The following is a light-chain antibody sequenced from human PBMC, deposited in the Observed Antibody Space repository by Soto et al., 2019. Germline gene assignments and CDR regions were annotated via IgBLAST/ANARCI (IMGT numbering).Light chain of an antibody. CDR1: QSVSGN. Sequence: EIVMTQSPATLSVSPGERVTLSCRASQSVSGNLAWYQQKPGLAPRLLIYDASSRATGIPDRFSGSGSGTDFTLTISRLEPEDFAVYYCQQYGSSPYTFGQGTKLEIK. J-gene: IGKJ2*01. CDR2: DAS. V-gene: IGKV3D-20*01. CDR3: QQYGSSPYT.